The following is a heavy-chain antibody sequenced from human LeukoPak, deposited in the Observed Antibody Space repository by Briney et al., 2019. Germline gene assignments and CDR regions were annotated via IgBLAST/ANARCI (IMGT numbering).Heavy chain of an antibody. CDR3: ASMYYDILTGYLYFDY. CDR1: GFTFSSYR. J-gene: IGHJ4*02. Sequence: GGSLRLSCAASGFTFSSYRMSWVRQAPGKGLEWVANIKQDGSEKYYVDSVKGRFTISRDNAKNSLYLQMNSLRAEDTAVYYCASMYYDILTGYLYFDYWGQGTLVTVSS. D-gene: IGHD3-9*01. CDR2: IKQDGSEK. V-gene: IGHV3-7*01.